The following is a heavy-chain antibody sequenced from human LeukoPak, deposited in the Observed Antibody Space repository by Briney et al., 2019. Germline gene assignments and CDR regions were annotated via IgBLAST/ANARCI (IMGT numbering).Heavy chain of an antibody. CDR1: GFTFSSYG. CDR3: ARGNDFWSGYLANPLRYGMDV. J-gene: IGHJ6*02. D-gene: IGHD3-3*01. CDR2: IWYDGSNK. Sequence: PGGSLRLSCAASGFTFSSYGMHWVRQAPGKGLEWVAVIWYDGSNKYYADSVKGRFTISRDNSKNTLYLQMNSLRAEDTAVYYCARGNDFWSGYLANPLRYGMDVWGQGTTVTASS. V-gene: IGHV3-33*01.